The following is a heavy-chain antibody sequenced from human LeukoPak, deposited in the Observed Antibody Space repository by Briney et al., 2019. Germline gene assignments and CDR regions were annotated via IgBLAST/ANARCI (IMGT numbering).Heavy chain of an antibody. CDR3: ARDPRDSSGYYNTHGY. Sequence: ASVKVSCKASGYTFTSYGISWVRQAPGQGLEWMGWISAYNGNTNYAQKLQGRVTMTTDTSTSTAYMELSSLRSEDTAVYYCARDPRDSSGYYNTHGYWGQGTLVTVSS. CDR2: ISAYNGNT. D-gene: IGHD3-22*01. J-gene: IGHJ4*02. CDR1: GYTFTSYG. V-gene: IGHV1-18*01.